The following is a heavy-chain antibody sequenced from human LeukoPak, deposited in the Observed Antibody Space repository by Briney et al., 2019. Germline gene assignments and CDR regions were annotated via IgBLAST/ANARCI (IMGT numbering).Heavy chain of an antibody. J-gene: IGHJ5*02. CDR2: IYHSGST. D-gene: IGHD3-3*01. CDR1: GYSIGSGYY. CDR3: ASPPSYYDFWSGYFRDGNWFDP. Sequence: SETLSLTCTVSGYSIGSGYYWGWIRQPPGKGLEWIGSIYHSGSTYYNPSLKSRVTISVDTSKNQFSLKLSSVTAADTAVYYCASPPSYYDFWSGYFRDGNWFDPWGQGTLVTVSS. V-gene: IGHV4-38-2*02.